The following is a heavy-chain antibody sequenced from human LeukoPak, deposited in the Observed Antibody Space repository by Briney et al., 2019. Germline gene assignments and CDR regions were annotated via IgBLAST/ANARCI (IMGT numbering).Heavy chain of an antibody. CDR2: ISGSGGST. D-gene: IGHD3-22*01. CDR1: GFTFSSYG. V-gene: IGHV3-23*01. Sequence: PGGSLRLSCAASGFTFSSYGMSWVRQAPGKGLEWVSSISGSGGSTYYADSVKGRFTISRDNSKNTLYLQMNSLRAEDTAVYYCAKAQKDYYDSSGYYFDAFDIWGQGTMVTVSS. CDR3: AKAQKDYYDSSGYYFDAFDI. J-gene: IGHJ3*02.